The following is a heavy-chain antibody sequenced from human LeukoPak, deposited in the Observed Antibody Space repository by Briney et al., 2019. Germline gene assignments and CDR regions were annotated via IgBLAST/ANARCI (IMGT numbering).Heavy chain of an antibody. D-gene: IGHD3-10*01. V-gene: IGHV4-4*02. CDR2: IYHSGST. CDR1: GGXISSSNW. Sequence: SGTLSLTCAVSGGXISSSNWWSWVRQPPGKGLEWIGEIYHSGSTNYNPSLKSRLTISVDKSKNQFSLKLSSVTAADTAVYYCARDRVVRGLAFDPWGQGTLVTVSS. J-gene: IGHJ5*02. CDR3: ARDRVVRGLAFDP.